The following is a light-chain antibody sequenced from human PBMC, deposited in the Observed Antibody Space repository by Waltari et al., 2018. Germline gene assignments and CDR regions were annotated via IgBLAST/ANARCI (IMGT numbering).Light chain of an antibody. V-gene: IGLV4-69*01. CDR3: QTWGTGIRV. CDR2: VNSDGSH. J-gene: IGLJ3*02. CDR1: SGHSNYA. Sequence: QLVVTQSPSASASLGASVKLTCTLSSGHSNYAVAWHQQQPEKGPRYLKIVNSDGSHTKGAGIPDRFSGSSSGAERYLTISSLQSEDEADYYCQTWGTGIRVFGGGTKLTVL.